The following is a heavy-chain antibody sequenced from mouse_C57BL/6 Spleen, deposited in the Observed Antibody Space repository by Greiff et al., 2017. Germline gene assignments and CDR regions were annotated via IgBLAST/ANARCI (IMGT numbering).Heavy chain of an antibody. V-gene: IGHV1-80*01. CDR2: IYPGDGDT. D-gene: IGHD2-5*01. J-gene: IGHJ4*01. CDR1: GYAFSSYW. CDR3: ARGEKYSNYYYAMDY. Sequence: VKLQESGAELVKPGASVKISCKASGYAFSSYWMNWVKQRPGKGLEWIGQIYPGDGDTNYNGKFKGKATLTADKSSSTAYMQLSSLTSEDSAVYFCARGEKYSNYYYAMDYWGQGTSVTVSS.